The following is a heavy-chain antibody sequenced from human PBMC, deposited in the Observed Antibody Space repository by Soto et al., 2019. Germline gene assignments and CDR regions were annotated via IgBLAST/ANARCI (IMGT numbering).Heavy chain of an antibody. D-gene: IGHD3-10*01. Sequence: QVTLKESGPTLVEPSQTLTLTCTFFGLSLSTSGVSLAWIRQPPGKALEWLGLIYGDDTKRYSPSLRNRLTITRSTSENQVVLTVPNVDYVDTATYYCAHRYGSAGSYYFDFWGQGTLVTVSS. CDR1: GLSLSTSGVS. V-gene: IGHV2-5*02. CDR2: IYGDDTK. CDR3: AHRYGSAGSYYFDF. J-gene: IGHJ4*02.